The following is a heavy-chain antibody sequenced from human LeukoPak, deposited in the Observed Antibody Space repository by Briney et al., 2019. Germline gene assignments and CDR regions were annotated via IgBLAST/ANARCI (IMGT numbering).Heavy chain of an antibody. CDR3: ARLVLSYGNAFDH. Sequence: SETLSLTCTVSSGSISGSDYYWCWIRQPPGKGLEWIGSINYSGNTYYDSSLKSRVTIPVDTSKNYFSLRLSSVTAADTAVYYCARLVLSYGNAFDHWGQGTLVTVSS. D-gene: IGHD2/OR15-2a*01. CDR2: INYSGNT. J-gene: IGHJ4*02. V-gene: IGHV4-39*02. CDR1: SGSISGSDYY.